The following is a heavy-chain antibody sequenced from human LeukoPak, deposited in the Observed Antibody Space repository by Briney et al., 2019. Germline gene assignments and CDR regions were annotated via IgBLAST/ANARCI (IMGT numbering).Heavy chain of an antibody. CDR1: GGSISSNY. CDR3: ATGGTYSSGYQYLD. D-gene: IGHD3-22*01. CDR2: IYSSGGT. J-gene: IGHJ4*02. Sequence: PSETLSLTCTVPGGSISSNYWNWIRQPPGKGLELIGLIYSSGGTNYNPSLKSRVTISVDTSKNQFSLRLTSVTAADTAVYYCATGGTYSSGYQYLDWGQGTLVTVSS. V-gene: IGHV4-59*01.